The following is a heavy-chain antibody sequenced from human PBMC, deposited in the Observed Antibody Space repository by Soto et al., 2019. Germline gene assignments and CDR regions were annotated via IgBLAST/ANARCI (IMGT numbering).Heavy chain of an antibody. CDR2: IYYSGST. Sequence: TFSGGSISSGGYYWSWIRQHPGKGLEWIGYIYYSGSTYYNPSLKSRVTISVDTSKNQFSLKLSSVTAADTAVYYCARNNWNYHYYGMDVWGQGTTVTVSS. J-gene: IGHJ6*02. D-gene: IGHD1-20*01. CDR3: ARNNWNYHYYGMDV. CDR1: GGSISSGGYY. V-gene: IGHV4-31*03.